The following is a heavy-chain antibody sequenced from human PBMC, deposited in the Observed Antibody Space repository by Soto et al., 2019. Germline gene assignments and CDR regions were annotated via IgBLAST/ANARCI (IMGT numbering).Heavy chain of an antibody. Sequence: PSETLSLTCTVSGGSVSSGSYYWSWIRQPPGKGLEWIGYIYYSGSSNYNPSLKSRVTISVDTSKNQFSLKLSSVTAADTAVYYCARYRPPPYCISTSCYSGSNWFDPWGQGTLVTVSS. CDR2: IYYSGSS. V-gene: IGHV4-61*01. CDR3: ARYRPPPYCISTSCYSGSNWFDP. CDR1: GGSVSSGSYY. J-gene: IGHJ5*02. D-gene: IGHD2-2*01.